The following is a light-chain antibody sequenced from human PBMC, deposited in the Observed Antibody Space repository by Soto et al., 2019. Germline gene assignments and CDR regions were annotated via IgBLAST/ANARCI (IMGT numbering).Light chain of an antibody. V-gene: IGLV3-21*04. Sequence: SYELTQPPSVSVAPGKTARITCGGNNIGSKSVHWYQQKPGQATMLVIYYDSERPSRIPERFSGSNSGNTATLTISRVEAWDEADYYCQVWDSSSDHVVFGGGTKLTVL. CDR1: NIGSKS. J-gene: IGLJ2*01. CDR3: QVWDSSSDHVV. CDR2: YDS.